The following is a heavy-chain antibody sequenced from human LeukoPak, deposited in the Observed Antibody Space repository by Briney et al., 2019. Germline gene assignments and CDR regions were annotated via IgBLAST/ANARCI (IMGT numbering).Heavy chain of an antibody. CDR2: IYYSGST. J-gene: IGHJ5*02. Sequence: SETLSLTCTVSGGSISSGGYYWIWIRQHPGKGLEWIGYIYYSGSTYYNPSLKSRVTISVDTSKNQFSLKLSSVTAADTAVYYCARVTAAAERWFDPWGQGTLVTVSS. CDR3: ARVTAAAERWFDP. D-gene: IGHD6-13*01. CDR1: GGSISSGGYY. V-gene: IGHV4-31*03.